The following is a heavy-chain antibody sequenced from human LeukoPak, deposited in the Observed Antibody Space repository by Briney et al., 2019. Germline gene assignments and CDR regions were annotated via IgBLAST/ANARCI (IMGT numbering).Heavy chain of an antibody. CDR2: INHSGST. Sequence: PSETLSLTCAVYGGSFSGYYWSWIRQPPGKGLEWIGEINHSGSTTYNPPLKSRVTISVDTSKNQFSLKLRSVTAADTAGYYCARGSHSRGRYCSSTSCYAGVNWFDPWGQGTLVTVSS. V-gene: IGHV4-34*01. CDR1: GGSFSGYY. CDR3: ARGSHSRGRYCSSTSCYAGVNWFDP. D-gene: IGHD2-2*01. J-gene: IGHJ5*02.